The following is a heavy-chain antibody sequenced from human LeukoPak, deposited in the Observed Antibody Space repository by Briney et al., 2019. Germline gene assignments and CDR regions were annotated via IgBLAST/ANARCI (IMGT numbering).Heavy chain of an antibody. J-gene: IGHJ4*02. D-gene: IGHD1-26*01. CDR3: ARAEVGATHY. CDR1: GGSLSSYY. CDR2: IYYSGST. V-gene: IGHV4-39*07. Sequence: PSQTLSLTCTVSGGSLSSYYWGWIRQPPGKGLEWIGSIYYSGSTYYNPSLKSRVTISVDTSKNQFSLKLSSVTAADTAVYYCARAEVGATHYWGQGTLVTVSS.